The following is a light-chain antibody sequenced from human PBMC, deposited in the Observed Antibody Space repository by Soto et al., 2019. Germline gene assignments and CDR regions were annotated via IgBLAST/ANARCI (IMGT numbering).Light chain of an antibody. Sequence: EIVLTDSPGTLSLSRWEIATLSCRASQSVSSYLAWYQQKPGQAPRLLIYDASNRATGIPARFSGSGSGTDFTLTISSLEPEDFAVYYCQQRSNWPSITFGQGTRLEIK. J-gene: IGKJ5*01. V-gene: IGKV3-11*01. CDR3: QQRSNWPSIT. CDR1: QSVSSY. CDR2: DAS.